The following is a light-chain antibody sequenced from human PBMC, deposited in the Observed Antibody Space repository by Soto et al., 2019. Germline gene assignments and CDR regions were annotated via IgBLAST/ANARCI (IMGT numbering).Light chain of an antibody. CDR2: GAS. Sequence: DIVLTQSPGTLSLSPGERATLSCRASETVSGSYLAWYHQKPGQAPRLLIYGASSRATDIPDRFSGSVSGTDFTLTITRLEPEDFAAYYCQQYGASPITFGQGTRVEI. J-gene: IGKJ5*01. V-gene: IGKV3-20*01. CDR1: ETVSGSY. CDR3: QQYGASPIT.